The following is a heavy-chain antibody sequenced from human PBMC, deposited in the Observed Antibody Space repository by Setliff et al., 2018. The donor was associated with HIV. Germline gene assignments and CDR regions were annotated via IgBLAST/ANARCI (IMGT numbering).Heavy chain of an antibody. V-gene: IGHV4-38-2*02. CDR2: IYHRGNS. Sequence: SETLSLTCTVSGYSIRSTYYWGWIRQTPGKGLEWLGSIYHRGNSYYRPSLKSRVSISVDTSKNQFSLTLRSMSAADTAVYYCARSITMIIVAPGAFDIWGQGTMVTVSS. CDR3: ARSITMIIVAPGAFDI. D-gene: IGHD3-22*01. J-gene: IGHJ3*02. CDR1: GYSIRSTYY.